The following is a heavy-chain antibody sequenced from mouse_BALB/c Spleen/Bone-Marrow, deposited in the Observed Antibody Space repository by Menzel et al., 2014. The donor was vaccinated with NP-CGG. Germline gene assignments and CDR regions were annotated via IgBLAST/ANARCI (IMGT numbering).Heavy chain of an antibody. D-gene: IGHD1-1*01. CDR2: INPSTGYT. Sequence: QVQLQQPGAELAKPGASVKMSCKASGYTSTSYWMHWVKQRPGQGLEWIGYINPSTGYTEYNQKFKDKATLTADKSSSTTYKQLSSLTSEDSAVYYCGRQITTVDYAMDYWGQGTSVTVS. CDR1: GYTSTSYW. CDR3: GRQITTVDYAMDY. V-gene: IGHV1-7*01. J-gene: IGHJ4*01.